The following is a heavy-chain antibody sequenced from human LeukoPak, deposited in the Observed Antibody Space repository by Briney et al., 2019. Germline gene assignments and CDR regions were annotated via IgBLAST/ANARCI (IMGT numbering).Heavy chain of an antibody. CDR2: INHSGST. Sequence: SETLSLTCAVYGGSFSGYYWSWIRQPAGKGLEWIGEINHSGSTNYNPSLKSRVTISVDTSKNQFSLKLSSVTAADTAVYYCARRRVGNYYDSSGYSFDYWGQGTLVTVSS. D-gene: IGHD3-22*01. V-gene: IGHV4-34*01. CDR3: ARRRVGNYYDSSGYSFDY. CDR1: GGSFSGYY. J-gene: IGHJ4*02.